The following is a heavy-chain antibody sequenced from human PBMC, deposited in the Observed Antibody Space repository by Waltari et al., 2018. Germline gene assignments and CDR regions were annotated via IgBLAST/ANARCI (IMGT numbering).Heavy chain of an antibody. Sequence: EVQLVQSGGGLVQPGGSLRLSCTASGFTFNTYEFNWVRQAPGKGLEWVSYISNSGSTIYYLDSVRGRFTISRDNARNSLYLQMNSLGAEDTAVYYCARGGRDFWTGTEDRYYFDYWGQGALVTVSS. J-gene: IGHJ4*02. CDR2: ISNSGSTI. V-gene: IGHV3-48*03. CDR1: GFTFNTYE. CDR3: ARGGRDFWTGTEDRYYFDY. D-gene: IGHD3-3*01.